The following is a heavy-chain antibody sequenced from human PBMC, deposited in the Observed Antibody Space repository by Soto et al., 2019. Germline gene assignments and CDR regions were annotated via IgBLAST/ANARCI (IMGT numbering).Heavy chain of an antibody. CDR2: ISYSGTT. CDR3: ARGSTTEKVDS. V-gene: IGHV4-30-4*01. CDR1: GDSISSNNNY. J-gene: IGHJ4*02. Sequence: SETLSLTCTVSGDSISSNNNYWSWIRQPPGEGLEWIGFISYSGTTSYSPSLKSRVAISLDTSKNQFSLSLSSVTAADTAIYYCARGSTTEKVDSWGQGILVTVS.